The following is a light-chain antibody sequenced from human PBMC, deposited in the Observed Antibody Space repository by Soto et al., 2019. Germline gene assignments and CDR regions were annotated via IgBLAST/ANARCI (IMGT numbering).Light chain of an antibody. Sequence: QSVLTQPPSASGTPGQRVTISCSESSSSIGSNYIYWYQQLPGTAPKLLIYRDSQRPSGVPDRFSGSKSGTSASLAISGLRSEDEADYYCAAWDDSLSGLYVFGTGTKLTVL. V-gene: IGLV1-47*01. J-gene: IGLJ1*01. CDR3: AAWDDSLSGLYV. CDR1: SSSIGSNY. CDR2: RDS.